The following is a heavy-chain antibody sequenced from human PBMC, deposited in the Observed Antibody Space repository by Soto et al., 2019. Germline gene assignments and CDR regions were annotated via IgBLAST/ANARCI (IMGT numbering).Heavy chain of an antibody. CDR2: IYPGDSDT. V-gene: IGHV5-51*01. Sequence: GESLKISCNGSGYSFSTHWIGWVRQMPGKGLEWMGIIYPGDSDTRYSPSFQGQVTISADTSISTAYLQWSGLKASDTAIYYCARHNTIWIELSGYYNMDVWGQGTTVTVSS. CDR3: ARHNTIWIELSGYYNMDV. D-gene: IGHD3-3*01. J-gene: IGHJ6*02. CDR1: GYSFSTHW.